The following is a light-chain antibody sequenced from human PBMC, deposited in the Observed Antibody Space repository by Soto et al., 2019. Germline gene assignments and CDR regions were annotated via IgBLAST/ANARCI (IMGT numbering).Light chain of an antibody. CDR3: QQYGSSPPYT. Sequence: EIVLTQSPGTLSLSPGERATLSCRASQSISSIYLAWYQQKPGQAPRLLIYGASSRATGIPDRFSGSGSGTDFSLTISRLEPEDFAVYYCQQYGSSPPYTCGPGTKLEIK. J-gene: IGKJ2*01. V-gene: IGKV3-20*01. CDR1: QSISSIY. CDR2: GAS.